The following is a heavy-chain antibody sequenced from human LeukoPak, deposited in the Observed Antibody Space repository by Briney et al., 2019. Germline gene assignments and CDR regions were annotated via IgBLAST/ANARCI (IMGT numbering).Heavy chain of an antibody. D-gene: IGHD6-19*01. CDR3: ATRDYYSGLDY. J-gene: IGHJ4*02. Sequence: SETPSLTCTVSGDSISNYYWSWIRQPPGKGLEWIGYIYYSGSTNYNPSLKSRVTISIDTSKNHFSLKLSSVTAADTAVYYCATRDYYSGLDYWGQGILVTVSS. V-gene: IGHV4-59*01. CDR1: GDSISNYY. CDR2: IYYSGST.